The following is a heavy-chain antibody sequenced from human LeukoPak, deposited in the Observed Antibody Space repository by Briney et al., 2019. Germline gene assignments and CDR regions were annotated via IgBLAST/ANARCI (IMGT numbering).Heavy chain of an antibody. D-gene: IGHD4-17*01. V-gene: IGHV3-48*03. J-gene: IGHJ1*01. CDR1: GFTFSSYE. Sequence: TGGSLRLSCAASGFTFSSYEMNWVRQAPGKGLEWVSYISSSGSTIYYADSVKGRFTISRDNAKNSLYLQMNSLRAEDTAVYYCARDPYYGDYVVWAQGTLVTVSS. CDR2: ISSSGSTI. CDR3: ARDPYYGDYVV.